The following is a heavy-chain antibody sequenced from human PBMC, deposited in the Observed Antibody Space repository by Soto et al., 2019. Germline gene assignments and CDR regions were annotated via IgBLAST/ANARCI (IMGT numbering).Heavy chain of an antibody. CDR2: ISAYNGNT. V-gene: IGHV1-18*01. D-gene: IGHD6-19*01. J-gene: IGHJ4*02. CDR1: GYTFTSYG. CDR3: ARDAAVAGDNDY. Sequence: ASVKVSCKASGYTFTSYGISWVRQAPGQGLEWMGWISAYNGNTNYAQKLQGRVTMTTDTSTSTACMELRSLRSDDTAVYYCARDAAVAGDNDYWGQGTLVTVSS.